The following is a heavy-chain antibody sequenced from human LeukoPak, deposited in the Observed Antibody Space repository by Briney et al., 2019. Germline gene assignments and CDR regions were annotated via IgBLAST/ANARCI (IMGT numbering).Heavy chain of an antibody. J-gene: IGHJ5*02. V-gene: IGHV3-48*03. Sequence: PGGSLRLSCAASGFSLDNFEMNWVRQAPGKGLEWIAYVDNDGWATSYYADSVKGRFTITRDDAKNSLYLQMDSLTVEDTAAYYCARDLFGWSLDPWGQGTLVSVSS. CDR2: VDNDGWAT. CDR1: GFSLDNFE. CDR3: ARDLFGWSLDP. D-gene: IGHD3-3*01.